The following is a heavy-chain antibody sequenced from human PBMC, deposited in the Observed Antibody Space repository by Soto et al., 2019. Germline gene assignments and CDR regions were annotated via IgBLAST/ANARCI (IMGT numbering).Heavy chain of an antibody. CDR3: AKSPNFYCSSPNCYKYYFDH. D-gene: IGHD2-2*02. CDR1: GFTFSSYA. V-gene: IGHV3-23*01. CDR2: ISGSGGST. Sequence: PGGSLRLSCAASGFTFSSYAMSWVRQAPGKGLEWVSAISGSGGSTYYADSVKGRFTISKDNSKNTLYLQMNSLRPEDTAVYYCAKSPNFYCSSPNCYKYYFDHWGQGTRVTVSS. J-gene: IGHJ4*02.